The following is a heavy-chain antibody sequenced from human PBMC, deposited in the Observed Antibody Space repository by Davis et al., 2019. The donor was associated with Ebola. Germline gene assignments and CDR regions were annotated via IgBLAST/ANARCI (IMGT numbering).Heavy chain of an antibody. D-gene: IGHD6-19*01. CDR3: ARYTSGWNRYFDH. Sequence: SVKVSCKASGDTFSTYAISWVRQAPGQGLDWMCGILPAFITPYYSQKFQDRITISADASTGTAYVELSSLRSDDTALYYCARYTSGWNRYFDHWGQGTLVTVSS. V-gene: IGHV1-69*13. J-gene: IGHJ4*02. CDR2: ILPAFITP. CDR1: GDTFSTYA.